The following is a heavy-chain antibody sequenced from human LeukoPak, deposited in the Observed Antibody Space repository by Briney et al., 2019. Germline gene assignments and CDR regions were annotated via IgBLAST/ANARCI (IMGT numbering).Heavy chain of an antibody. CDR2: ISSSGSTI. Sequence: PGGSLRLSCAASGFTFSDYYMTWIRQAPGKGLEWVSYISSSGSTIYYADSVKGRFTISRDNAKNSLYLQMNSLRAEDTAVYYCARDSPSDGYINNFDYWGQGTLVTVSS. D-gene: IGHD5-24*01. CDR3: ARDSPSDGYINNFDY. V-gene: IGHV3-11*04. J-gene: IGHJ4*02. CDR1: GFTFSDYY.